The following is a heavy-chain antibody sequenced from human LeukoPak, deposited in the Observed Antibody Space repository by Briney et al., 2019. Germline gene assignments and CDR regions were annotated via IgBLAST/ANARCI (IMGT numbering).Heavy chain of an antibody. J-gene: IGHJ4*02. CDR1: GGSISSHY. V-gene: IGHV4-59*11. D-gene: IGHD3-22*01. Sequence: PSETLSLTCTVSGGSISSHYWSWIRQPPGKGLEWIGYIYYSGSTNYNPSLKSRVTISVDTSKNQFSLKLSSVTAADTAVYYCARANELGYYYDSSGYYLDYWGQGTLVTVSS. CDR2: IYYSGST. CDR3: ARANELGYYYDSSGYYLDY.